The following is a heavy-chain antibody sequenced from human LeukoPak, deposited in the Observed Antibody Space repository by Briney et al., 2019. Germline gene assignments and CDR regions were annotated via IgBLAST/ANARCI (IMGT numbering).Heavy chain of an antibody. V-gene: IGHV4-31*03. CDR1: GGSISSGGYY. J-gene: IGHJ6*02. CDR2: IYYSGST. CDR3: ARVRRSYYDSSGYYYYYYGMDV. D-gene: IGHD3-22*01. Sequence: PSETLSLTCTASGGSISSGGYYWSWIRQHPGKGLEWIGYIYYSGSTYYNPSLKSRVTISVDTSKNQFSLKLSSVTAADTAVYYCARVRRSYYDSSGYYYYYYGMDVWGQGTTVTVSS.